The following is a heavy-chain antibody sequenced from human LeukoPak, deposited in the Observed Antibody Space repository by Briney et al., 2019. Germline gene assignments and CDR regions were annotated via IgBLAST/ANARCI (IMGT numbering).Heavy chain of an antibody. V-gene: IGHV4-61*02. Sequence: SQTLSLTCTVSGGSISSGSYYWSWIRQPAGKGLEGIGRIYTSGSTNYNPSLKSRVTISVDTSKNQFSRKLSSVTPADTAVYYCARGPSSRPDAFDIWGQGTMVTVSS. D-gene: IGHD2-2*01. CDR1: GGSISSGSYY. J-gene: IGHJ3*02. CDR2: IYTSGST. CDR3: ARGPSSRPDAFDI.